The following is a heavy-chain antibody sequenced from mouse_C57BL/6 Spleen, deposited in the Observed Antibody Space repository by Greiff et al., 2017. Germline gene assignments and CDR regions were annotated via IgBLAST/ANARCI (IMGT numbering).Heavy chain of an antibody. D-gene: IGHD6-1*01. V-gene: IGHV1-64*01. CDR1: GYTFTSYW. CDR2: IHPNSGST. Sequence: VQLQQPGAELVKPGASVKLSCKASGYTFTSYWMHWVKQRPGQGLEWIGMIHPNSGSTNYNEKFKSKATLTVDTSSSTAYMQLSSLTSEDSAVYYCASGDLPRDYFDYWGQGTTLTVSS. J-gene: IGHJ2*01. CDR3: ASGDLPRDYFDY.